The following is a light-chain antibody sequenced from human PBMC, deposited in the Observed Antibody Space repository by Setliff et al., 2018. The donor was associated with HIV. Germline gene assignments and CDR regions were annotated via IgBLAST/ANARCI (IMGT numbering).Light chain of an antibody. CDR3: QAWDSSTASVV. V-gene: IGLV3-1*01. CDR2: QDH. J-gene: IGLJ1*01. CDR1: KLGDKH. Sequence: SYELIQPPSVSVSPGQTASITCSGDKLGDKHACWYQQKPGQSPVLVIYQDHKRPSGIPERFSGSNSGNTATLTISGTQAMDEADYYCQAWDSSTASVVFGTGTKVTVL.